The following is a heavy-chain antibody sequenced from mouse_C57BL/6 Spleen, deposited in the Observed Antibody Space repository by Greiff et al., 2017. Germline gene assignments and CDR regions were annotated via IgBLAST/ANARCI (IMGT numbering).Heavy chain of an antibody. J-gene: IGHJ4*01. CDR1: GFSLTSYG. Sequence: QVQLKESGPGLVQPSQSLSITCTVSGFSLTSYGVHWVRQSPGKGLEWLGVIWRGGSTDYNAAFMSRLSITKDNSKSQVFFKMNSLQADDTAIYYCAKKGPYGGYAMDYWGQGTSVTVSS. V-gene: IGHV2-5*01. D-gene: IGHD1-1*01. CDR2: IWRGGST. CDR3: AKKGPYGGYAMDY.